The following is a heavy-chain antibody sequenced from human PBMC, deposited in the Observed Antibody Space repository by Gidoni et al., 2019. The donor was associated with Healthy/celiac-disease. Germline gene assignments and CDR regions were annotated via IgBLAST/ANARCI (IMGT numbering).Heavy chain of an antibody. Sequence: QVQLQESGPGLVKPSQTLSLTCTVSVVSTSRGGYYWSWIRQHPGKGLEWIGYIYYSGSTYYNPSLKSRVTISVDTSKNQFSLKLSSVTAADTAVYYCARSLRTVPYYFDYWGQGTLVTVSS. V-gene: IGHV4-31*03. CDR2: IYYSGST. D-gene: IGHD4-17*01. CDR3: ARSLRTVPYYFDY. J-gene: IGHJ4*02. CDR1: VVSTSRGGYY.